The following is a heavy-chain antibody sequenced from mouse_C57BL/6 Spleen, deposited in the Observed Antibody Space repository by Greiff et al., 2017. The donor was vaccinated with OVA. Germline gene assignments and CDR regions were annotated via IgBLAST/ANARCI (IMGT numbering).Heavy chain of an antibody. CDR3: ARSGLCDYGFYAMDY. V-gene: IGHV3-8*01. CDR2: ISYSGST. Sequence: EVQRVESGPGLAKPSQTLSLTCSVTGYSITSDYWNWIRKFPGNKLEYMWYISYSGSTYYNPSLNSRISITRDTSTNQYYLQLNSVTTEDTATYYCARSGLCDYGFYAMDYWGQGTSVTVSS. CDR1: GYSITSDY. D-gene: IGHD2-4*01. J-gene: IGHJ4*01.